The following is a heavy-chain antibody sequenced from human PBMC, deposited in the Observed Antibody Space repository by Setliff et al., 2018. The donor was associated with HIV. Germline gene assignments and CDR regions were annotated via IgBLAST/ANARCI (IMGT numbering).Heavy chain of an antibody. J-gene: IGHJ6*03. D-gene: IGHD3-3*01. CDR1: GGSISRHY. Sequence: SETLSLTCTVSGGSISRHYWSWIRQPPGKGLEWIGYIDYSGTTNYNPSLKSRVTISIATSKNYFSLKLTSVTAADTAVYYCARGLTIFGVATPGFYYYMDVWGKGTTVT. CDR2: IDYSGTT. CDR3: ARGLTIFGVATPGFYYYMDV. V-gene: IGHV4-59*11.